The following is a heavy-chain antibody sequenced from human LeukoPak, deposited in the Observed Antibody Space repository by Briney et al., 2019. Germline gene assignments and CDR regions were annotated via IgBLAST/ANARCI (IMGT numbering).Heavy chain of an antibody. V-gene: IGHV3-66*01. CDR1: GFTVSSNY. Sequence: GGSLRLSCAASGFTVSSNYMSWVRQAPGKGLEWVSVIYSGGSTYYADSVKGRLTISRDNSKNTLYLQMNSLRGEDTAVYYCARSGAEGTFDYWGQGTLVTVSS. J-gene: IGHJ4*02. CDR3: ARSGAEGTFDY. CDR2: IYSGGST. D-gene: IGHD6-13*01.